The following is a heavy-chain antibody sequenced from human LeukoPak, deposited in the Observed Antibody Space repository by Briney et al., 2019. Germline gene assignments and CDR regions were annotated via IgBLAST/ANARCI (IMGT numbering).Heavy chain of an antibody. D-gene: IGHD3-22*01. J-gene: IGHJ4*02. CDR1: GGSISSGSYY. V-gene: IGHV4-61*02. CDR3: ARVNNYYDSSGYYYLDY. Sequence: SQTLSLTCTVSGGSISSGSYYWSWIRQPAGKGPEWIGRIYTSGSTNYNPSLKSRVTISVDTSKNQFSLKLSSVTAADTAVYYCARVNNYYDSSGYYYLDYWGQGTLVTVSS. CDR2: IYTSGST.